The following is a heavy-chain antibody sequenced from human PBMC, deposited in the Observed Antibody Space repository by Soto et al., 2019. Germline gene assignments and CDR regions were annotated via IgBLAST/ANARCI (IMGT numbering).Heavy chain of an antibody. J-gene: IGHJ5*02. D-gene: IGHD3-3*01. CDR1: GYTFTSYG. Sequence: QVQLVQSGAEVKKPGASVKVSCKASGYTFTSYGISWVRQAPGQGLEWMGWISAYNGNTNYAQKLQGRVTMTTDTSTSTAYMELRSLRSDDTAVYYCARDQYYDLWSGPNWFDPWGQGTLVTVSS. CDR3: ARDQYYDLWSGPNWFDP. V-gene: IGHV1-18*01. CDR2: ISAYNGNT.